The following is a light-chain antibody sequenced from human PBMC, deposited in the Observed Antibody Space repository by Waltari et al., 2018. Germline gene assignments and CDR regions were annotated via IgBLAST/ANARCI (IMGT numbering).Light chain of an antibody. Sequence: IVLPQSPGTLSLSPGERATLACRPSQPVSSSLAWYQQQPGQAPKLRIYGASTRATGIRDRCSGRGSGTDFSLTISSLEPEDFALYFCQHYVRLPATFGQGTKVEI. CDR1: QPVSSS. J-gene: IGKJ1*01. V-gene: IGKV3-20*01. CDR2: GAS. CDR3: QHYVRLPAT.